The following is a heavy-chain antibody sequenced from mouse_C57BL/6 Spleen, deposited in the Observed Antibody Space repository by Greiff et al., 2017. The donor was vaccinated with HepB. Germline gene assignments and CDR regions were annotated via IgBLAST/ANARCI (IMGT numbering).Heavy chain of an antibody. V-gene: IGHV5-4*03. Sequence: EVKLVESGGGLVKPGGSLKLSCAASGFTFSSYAMSWVRQTPEKRLEWVATISDGGSYTYYPDNVKGRFTISRDNAKNNLYLQMSHLKSEDTAMYYCASPLYYGSSPFAYWGQGTLVTVSA. D-gene: IGHD1-1*01. CDR1: GFTFSSYA. J-gene: IGHJ3*01. CDR2: ISDGGSYT. CDR3: ASPLYYGSSPFAY.